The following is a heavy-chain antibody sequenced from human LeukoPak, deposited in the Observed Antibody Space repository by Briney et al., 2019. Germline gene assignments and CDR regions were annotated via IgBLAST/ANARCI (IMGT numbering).Heavy chain of an antibody. CDR1: GFTFSSYG. CDR2: IRYDGSNK. V-gene: IGHV3-30*02. CDR3: AYYSGAFNWFDP. J-gene: IGHJ5*02. D-gene: IGHD3-22*01. Sequence: GGSLRLSXAASGFTFSSYGMHWVRRAPGKGLEWVAFIRYDGSNKYYADSVKGRFTIPRDNSKNTLYLQMSSLRAEDTAVYYCAYYSGAFNWFDPWGQGTLVTVSS.